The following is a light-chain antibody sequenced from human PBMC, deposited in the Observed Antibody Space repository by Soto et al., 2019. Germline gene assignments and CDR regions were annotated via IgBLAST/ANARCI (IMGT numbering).Light chain of an antibody. J-gene: IGLJ2*01. Sequence: QSALTQPASVSGSPGQSITISCTGTSSDIGGYNYVSWYQHHPGKAPKLIIYDVTIRPSGVSDRFSGSKSGYTASLTISGLQAEDEAEYYCTSYTSSTTGVFGGGTKLTVL. CDR1: SSDIGGYNY. CDR2: DVT. CDR3: TSYTSSTTGV. V-gene: IGLV2-14*03.